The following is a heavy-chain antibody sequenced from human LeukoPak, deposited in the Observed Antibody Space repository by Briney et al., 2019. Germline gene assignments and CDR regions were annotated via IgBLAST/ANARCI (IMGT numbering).Heavy chain of an antibody. CDR1: GGSIRSSYYY. CDR3: AKDFVAAAGRFDY. J-gene: IGHJ4*02. V-gene: IGHV4-61*01. D-gene: IGHD6-13*01. CDR2: IYYSGST. Sequence: SGTLSLTCTVSGGSIRSSYYYWTWIRQSPGKGLEWIGNIYYSGSTNYNPSLRSRVTMSVDTSKNQFSLKLSSVTAADTAIYYCAKDFVAAAGRFDYWGQGALVTVSS.